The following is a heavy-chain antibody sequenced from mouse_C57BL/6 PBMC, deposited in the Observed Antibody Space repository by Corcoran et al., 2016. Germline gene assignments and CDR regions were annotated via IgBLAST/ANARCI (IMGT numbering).Heavy chain of an antibody. CDR1: GYTFTTYG. J-gene: IGHJ4*01. V-gene: IGHV9-3*01. Sequence: QIQLVQSGPELKKTGETVKISCKASGYTFTTYGMSWVKQAPGKGLQWMGWINTYSGVPTYADDFKGRFAFSLENSASTAYLQINNLKNEDTATYFCARSASMDYWGQGTSVTVSS. CDR3: ARSASMDY. CDR2: INTYSGVP.